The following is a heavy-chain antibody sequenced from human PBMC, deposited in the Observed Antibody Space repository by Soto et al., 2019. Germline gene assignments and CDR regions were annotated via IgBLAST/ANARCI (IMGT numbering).Heavy chain of an antibody. V-gene: IGHV4-34*01. CDR3: ASIVGATPPLVRDWFDP. Sequence: PSETLSLTCAVYGGSFSGYYWSWIRQPPGKGLEWIGEINHSGSTNYNPSLKSRVTISVDTSKNQFSLKLSSVTAADTAVYYCASIVGATPPLVRDWFDPWGQGTLVTVSS. J-gene: IGHJ5*02. CDR2: INHSGST. CDR1: GGSFSGYY. D-gene: IGHD1-26*01.